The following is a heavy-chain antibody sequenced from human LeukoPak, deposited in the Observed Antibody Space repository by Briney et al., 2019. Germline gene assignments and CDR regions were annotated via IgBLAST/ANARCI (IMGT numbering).Heavy chain of an antibody. J-gene: IGHJ4*02. CDR1: GFTVSSNY. V-gene: IGHV3-66*01. CDR2: IYSGGST. CDR3: ARVGEDDILTGYLDY. D-gene: IGHD3-9*01. Sequence: GGSLRLSCAASGFTVSSNYMSWVRQAPGKGLEWVSVIYSGGSTYYADSVKGRSTISRDNSKNTLYLQMNSLRAEDTAVYYCARVGEDDILTGYLDYWGQGTLVTVSS.